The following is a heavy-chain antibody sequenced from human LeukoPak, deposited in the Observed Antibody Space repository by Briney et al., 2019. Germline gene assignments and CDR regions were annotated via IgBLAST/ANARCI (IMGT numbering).Heavy chain of an antibody. CDR2: ISSSSAYI. Sequence: GSLLLSCAASGFTFSSYNMNWVRLAPGKGLEWASSISSSSAYIYYADSVRGRFTISRDNAKNSLYLQMNSLRAEDTAVYYCARQPAYRGYMDVWGKGTTVTVSS. J-gene: IGHJ6*03. CDR1: GFTFSSYN. D-gene: IGHD1-26*01. CDR3: ARQPAYRGYMDV. V-gene: IGHV3-21*01.